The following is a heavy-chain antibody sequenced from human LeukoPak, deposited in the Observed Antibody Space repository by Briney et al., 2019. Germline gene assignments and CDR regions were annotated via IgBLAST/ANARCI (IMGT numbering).Heavy chain of an antibody. CDR2: MSPKSGNT. CDR3: AKDGGSYSADY. CDR1: GYTFTSYD. V-gene: IGHV1-8*01. J-gene: IGHJ4*02. D-gene: IGHD3-10*01. Sequence: ASVKVSCKASGYTFTSYDFNWVRQASGQGFEWMGWMSPKSGNTGYAQKFQGRVTMTRDMSTSTVYMELSSLRSEDTAVYYCAKDGGSYSADYWGQGTLVTVSS.